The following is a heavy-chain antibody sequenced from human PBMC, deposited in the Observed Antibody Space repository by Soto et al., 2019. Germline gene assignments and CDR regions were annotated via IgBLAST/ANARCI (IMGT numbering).Heavy chain of an antibody. CDR1: GFTFSSYG. V-gene: IGHV3-30*03. CDR2: ISYDGSNK. J-gene: IGHJ3*02. Sequence: GGSLRLSCAASGFTFSSYGMHWVRQAPGKGLEWVAVISYDGSNKYYPDSVKGRFTISRDNSKNTLYLQMNSLRAEDTAVYYCARVTYYYDSSGSWAYDAFDIWGQGTMVTVSS. D-gene: IGHD3-22*01. CDR3: ARVTYYYDSSGSWAYDAFDI.